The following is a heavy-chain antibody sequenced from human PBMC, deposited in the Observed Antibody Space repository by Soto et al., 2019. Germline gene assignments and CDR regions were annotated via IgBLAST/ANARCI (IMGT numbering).Heavy chain of an antibody. J-gene: IGHJ6*04. Sequence: QITLNASGPTAVRPTENLTLSCRFSGFSLSTSGVGVGWIRQSPGKAPKWLALIYWDDDKRYSASLKSRLTITKDTSTNQVVQTVSDLDETDTATYYCAHRCRRTVFRLGTKTAIYMDVWGTGTPVAVSS. CDR2: IYWDDDK. V-gene: IGHV2-5*02. D-gene: IGHD3-3*01. CDR1: GFSLSTSGVG. CDR3: AHRCRRTVFRLGTKTAIYMDV.